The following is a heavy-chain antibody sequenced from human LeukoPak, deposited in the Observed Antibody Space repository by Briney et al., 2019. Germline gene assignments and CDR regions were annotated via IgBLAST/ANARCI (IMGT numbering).Heavy chain of an antibody. V-gene: IGHV1-2*02. D-gene: IGHD6-6*01. J-gene: IGHJ4*02. CDR3: ARSSLGPIAARPLAY. CDR1: GYTFTGYY. CDR2: INPNSGGT. Sequence: ASVKVSCKASGYTFTGYYMHWVRQAPGQGLEWMGWINPNSGGTNYAQKFQGRVTMTRDTSISIAYMELSSLRSEDTAVYYCARSSLGPIAARPLAYWGQGTLVTVSS.